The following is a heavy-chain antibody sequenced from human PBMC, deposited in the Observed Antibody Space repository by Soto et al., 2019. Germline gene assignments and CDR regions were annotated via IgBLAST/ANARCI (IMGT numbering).Heavy chain of an antibody. CDR3: ARDRATFDY. D-gene: IGHD1-26*01. Sequence: GGSLRLSSAASGFTFTSYAMSWVRLTPGKGLEWVSAISGSGSNTFYADSVRGRFTISRDNSKNTVFLQMNNLRAEDTAVYFCARDRATFDYWGQGTRVTVSS. CDR1: GFTFTSYA. CDR2: ISGSGSNT. V-gene: IGHV3-23*01. J-gene: IGHJ4*02.